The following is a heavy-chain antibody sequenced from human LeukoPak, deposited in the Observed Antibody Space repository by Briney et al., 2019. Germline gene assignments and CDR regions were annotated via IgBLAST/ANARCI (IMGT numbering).Heavy chain of an antibody. D-gene: IGHD3-9*01. CDR1: GLTFSSYA. CDR3: AKEAALLRYFDWSSSRYWYFDL. CDR2: ICGSGGST. Sequence: GGSLRLSCAASGLTFSSYAMSWVRQAPGKGLEWVSAICGSGGSTYYAESVKGRFTISRDNSKNTLYLLMNSLRAQETAVYYCAKEAALLRYFDWSSSRYWYFDLWGRGTLVTVSS. J-gene: IGHJ2*01. V-gene: IGHV3-23*01.